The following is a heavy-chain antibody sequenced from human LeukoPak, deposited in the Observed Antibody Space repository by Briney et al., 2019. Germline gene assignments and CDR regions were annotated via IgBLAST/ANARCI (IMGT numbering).Heavy chain of an antibody. D-gene: IGHD4-23*01. V-gene: IGHV1-24*01. CDR3: ATKPVGCCYYGMAV. J-gene: IGHJ6*02. CDR2: FDPEDGET. CDR1: GYTLTELS. Sequence: ASVKVSCKVSGYTLTELSMHWVRQAPGKGLEWMGGFDPEDGETIYAQKFQGRVTMTEDTSTDTAYMELSSLRSEDTAAYYCATKPVGCCYYGMAVWGQGTTVTASS.